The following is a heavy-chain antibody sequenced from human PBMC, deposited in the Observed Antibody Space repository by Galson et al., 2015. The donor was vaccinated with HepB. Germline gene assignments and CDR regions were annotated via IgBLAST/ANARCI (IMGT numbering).Heavy chain of an antibody. CDR1: GFTFSSYA. CDR2: ISGSGGST. D-gene: IGHD5-12*01. Sequence: SLRLSCAASGFTFSSYAMSWVRQAPGKGLEWVSAISGSGGSTYYADSVKGRFTISRDNSKNTLYLQMNSLRAEDTAVYYCAKGGYSGYDSAPVAFDIWGQGTMVTVSS. V-gene: IGHV3-23*01. CDR3: AKGGYSGYDSAPVAFDI. J-gene: IGHJ3*02.